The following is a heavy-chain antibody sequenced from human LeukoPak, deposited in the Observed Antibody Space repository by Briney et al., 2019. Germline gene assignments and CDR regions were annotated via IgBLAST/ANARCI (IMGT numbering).Heavy chain of an antibody. CDR3: ARDLNWETY. J-gene: IGHJ4*02. Sequence: SETLSLTCTVSGGSINSSSYYWGWIRQPPGKGLEWIGSICYRGSTYYNPSLKSRVTIPVDTSKKQLSLKLSSVTAADTAVYYCARDLNWETYWGQGTLVSVSS. V-gene: IGHV4-39*02. CDR1: GGSINSSSYY. CDR2: ICYRGST. D-gene: IGHD7-27*01.